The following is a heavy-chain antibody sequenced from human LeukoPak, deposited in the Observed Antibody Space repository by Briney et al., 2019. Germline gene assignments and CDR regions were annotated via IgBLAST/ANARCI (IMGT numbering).Heavy chain of an antibody. J-gene: IGHJ5*02. CDR2: IFHSGST. CDR1: GVSSTSGAYS. V-gene: IGHV4-30-2*01. D-gene: IGHD3-16*01. CDR3: AGEFWVSNAPVSWFDP. Sequence: PSQALCLTCAVSGVSSTSGAYSWSWIRQPPGKGLEWIGYIFHSGSTYYNPSLNSRATITVDTSTNQFLLKLSSMTLAAAAVHYCAGEFWVSNAPVSWFDPRGRGIPATVSS.